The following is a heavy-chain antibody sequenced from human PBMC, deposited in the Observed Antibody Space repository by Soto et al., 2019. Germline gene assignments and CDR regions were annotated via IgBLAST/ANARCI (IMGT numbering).Heavy chain of an antibody. CDR3: ARDSRSFWNGYYRRYDYYGMDV. Sequence: HVQLVESGGGLVEPGGSLRLSCAASGFSFSDYYVNWIRQAPGKGLEWISYTGRSLYPIYYADSVKGRFSISRDSAKDSVFLQMNSLIVEDTAVYYCARDSRSFWNGYYRRYDYYGMDVWGRGTTVIVSS. J-gene: IGHJ6*02. D-gene: IGHD3-3*01. CDR2: TGRSLYPI. V-gene: IGHV3-11*01. CDR1: GFSFSDYY.